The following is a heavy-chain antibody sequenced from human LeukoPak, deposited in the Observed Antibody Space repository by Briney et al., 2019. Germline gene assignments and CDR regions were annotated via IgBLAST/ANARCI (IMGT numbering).Heavy chain of an antibody. V-gene: IGHV4-34*01. Sequence: SETLSLTCAVYGGSCSGYYWSWIRQPPGKGLEWIGEINHSGSTNYNPSLKSRVTISVDTSKNQFSLKLSSVTAADTAVYYCARGDVDTAMGYDYWGQGTLVTVSS. J-gene: IGHJ4*02. CDR1: GGSCSGYY. D-gene: IGHD5-18*01. CDR3: ARGDVDTAMGYDY. CDR2: INHSGST.